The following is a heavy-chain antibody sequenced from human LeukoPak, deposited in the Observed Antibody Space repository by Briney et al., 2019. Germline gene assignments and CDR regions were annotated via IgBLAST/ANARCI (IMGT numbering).Heavy chain of an antibody. CDR2: ISSDGGSI. CDR1: GFTFSNYW. V-gene: IGHV3-74*01. J-gene: IGHJ3*02. D-gene: IGHD3-10*01. CDR3: ARGYGSGSYMAFDI. Sequence: GGSLRLSCAASGFTFSNYWMHRVRQAPGKGLVWVSRISSDGGSITYADSVKGRFTISRDNAKNTVYLQMNSLRAEDTAVYFCARGYGSGSYMAFDIWGQGTMVTVSS.